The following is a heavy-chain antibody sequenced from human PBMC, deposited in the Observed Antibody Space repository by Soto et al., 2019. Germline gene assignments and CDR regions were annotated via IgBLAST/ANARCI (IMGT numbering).Heavy chain of an antibody. CDR3: AKEKSRLGTARLDY. CDR1: GFTFSSYG. CDR2: ISYDGSNK. J-gene: IGHJ4*02. D-gene: IGHD5-18*01. V-gene: IGHV3-30*18. Sequence: GGSLRLSCAASGFTFSSYGMHWVRQAPGKGLEWVAVISYDGSNKYYADSVKGRFTVSRDNSKNTLYLQMNSLRAEDTAVYYCAKEKSRLGTARLDYWGQGTLVTVSS.